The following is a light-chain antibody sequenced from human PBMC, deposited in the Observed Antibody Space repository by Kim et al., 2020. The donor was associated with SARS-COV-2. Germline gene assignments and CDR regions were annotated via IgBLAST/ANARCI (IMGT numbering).Light chain of an antibody. CDR3: QQYDSHSHT. V-gene: IGKV1-5*01. CDR2: EAT. CDR1: ESINSW. J-gene: IGKJ1*01. Sequence: ASVGDRVTITCRASESINSWLVWYQQKPGKGPKLLIYEATSLERGVPSRFSGSGSGTEFTLTISSLQPDDFATYYCQQYDSHSHTFGQGTKVDIK.